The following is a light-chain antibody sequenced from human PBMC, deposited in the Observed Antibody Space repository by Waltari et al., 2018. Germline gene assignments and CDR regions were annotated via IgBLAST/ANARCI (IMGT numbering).Light chain of an antibody. CDR1: SRDVGSSKL. J-gene: IGLJ3*02. CDR2: EVN. Sequence: QSALTQPASVSGSPGQSITISCTGTSRDVGSSKLISWYQQLPGKAPTLRIYEVNKRPSGVSNRFSGSKSDNTASLTISGLQAEDEGDYYCCSYAGRSTLVFGGGTSLTVL. CDR3: CSYAGRSTLV. V-gene: IGLV2-23*02.